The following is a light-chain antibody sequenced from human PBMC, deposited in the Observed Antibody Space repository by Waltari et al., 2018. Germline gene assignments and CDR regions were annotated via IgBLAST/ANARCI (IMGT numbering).Light chain of an antibody. V-gene: IGLV4-69*01. Sequence: QLVLTQSPSASASLGASVKLTCTLSSGHSNYAIAWHQQQPEKGPRYLMKLNSDGTHNKGDGIPDRVSGSSSGAERYLTISSLQSEDEADYYCQTWGTGIRVF. CDR1: SGHSNYA. CDR3: QTWGTGIRV. J-gene: IGLJ3*02. CDR2: LNSDGTH.